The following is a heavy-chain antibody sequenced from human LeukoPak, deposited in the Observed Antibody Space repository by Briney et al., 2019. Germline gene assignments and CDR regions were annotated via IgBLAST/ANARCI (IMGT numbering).Heavy chain of an antibody. CDR3: ARVNGAPGDYFDY. J-gene: IGHJ4*02. Sequence: SETLSLTCTVSGGSISSYYWSWIRQPPGQGLEWIGYIYYSGSTNYNPSLKSRVTISVDASKNQFSLKLSSVTAADTAVYYCARVNGAPGDYFDYWGQGTLVTVSS. V-gene: IGHV4-59*01. CDR1: GGSISSYY. CDR2: IYYSGST. D-gene: IGHD4-17*01.